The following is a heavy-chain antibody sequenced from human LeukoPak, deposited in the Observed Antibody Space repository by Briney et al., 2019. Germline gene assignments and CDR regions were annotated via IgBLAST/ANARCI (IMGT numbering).Heavy chain of an antibody. D-gene: IGHD1-26*01. V-gene: IGHV3-33*06. CDR3: AKWEGTRQFYFGY. CDR2: TWYDESQR. Sequence: GGSLRLSCAVSGFSFRDFGFHWVRQAPGKGLEWVAVTWYDESQRYYADSVKGRFTISKDNSKNTLYLEMNRLRVEDTAVYYCAKWEGTRQFYFGYWGQGALVTVAS. J-gene: IGHJ4*02. CDR1: GFSFRDFG.